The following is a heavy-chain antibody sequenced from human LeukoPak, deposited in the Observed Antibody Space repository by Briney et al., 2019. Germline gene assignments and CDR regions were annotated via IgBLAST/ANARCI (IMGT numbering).Heavy chain of an antibody. V-gene: IGHV3-7*01. CDR1: GGTFSSYW. Sequence: GGTLRLSCAASGGTFSSYWLSWVRQAPGKGLEWVANIKQDGSEKYYVDSVKGRFTISRDNAKNSLYLQMNTLRAEDTAVYYCARDYDFWSGYYDYWGQGTLVTVSS. CDR3: ARDYDFWSGYYDY. CDR2: IKQDGSEK. J-gene: IGHJ4*02. D-gene: IGHD3-3*01.